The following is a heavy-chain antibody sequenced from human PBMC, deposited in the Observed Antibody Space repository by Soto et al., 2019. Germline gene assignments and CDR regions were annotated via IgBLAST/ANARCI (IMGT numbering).Heavy chain of an antibody. J-gene: IGHJ5*02. CDR2: IYYSGST. CDR3: ARHVSDSYDSSGYLGTPFNWFDP. V-gene: IGHV4-39*01. D-gene: IGHD3-22*01. Sequence: QLQLQESGPGLVKPSETLSLTCTVSGGSISSSSYYWGWIRQPPGKGLEWIGSIYYSGSTYYNPSLTSRVTISVDTSKNQFSLKPSSVTAADTTVYYCARHVSDSYDSSGYLGTPFNWFDPWGQGTLVTVSS. CDR1: GGSISSSSYY.